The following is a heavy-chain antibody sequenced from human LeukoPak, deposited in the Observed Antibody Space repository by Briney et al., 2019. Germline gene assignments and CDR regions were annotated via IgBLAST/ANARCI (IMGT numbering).Heavy chain of an antibody. D-gene: IGHD3-9*01. CDR3: AKWGDYDVFTGYYDADY. J-gene: IGHJ4*02. CDR1: GFTFSNYA. CDR2: ITGSGGST. Sequence: GGSLRLSCAASGFTFSNYAMSWVRQAPGKGLEWVSAITGSGGSTYYANSVKGRFTISRDNSKNTLYLQMNSLRAEDTAIYSRAKWGDYDVFTGYYDADYWGQGTLVTVSS. V-gene: IGHV3-23*01.